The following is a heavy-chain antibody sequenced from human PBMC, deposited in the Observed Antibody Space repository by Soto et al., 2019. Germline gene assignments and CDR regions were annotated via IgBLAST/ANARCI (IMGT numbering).Heavy chain of an antibody. CDR2: FSGSGGNI. V-gene: IGHV3-23*01. D-gene: IGHD2-2*01. CDR1: VFTFSSHA. CDR3: PKDPPWTVGPLAMDV. Sequence: WGSLRLSSEDSVFTFSSHAISWVRQVPGKGLEWVSTFSGSGGNIYYGESVKGRFTISRDDPKNTLYLDMNSLRVEDTAGYYCPKDPPWTVGPLAMDVWGQGTTVTVSS. J-gene: IGHJ6*02.